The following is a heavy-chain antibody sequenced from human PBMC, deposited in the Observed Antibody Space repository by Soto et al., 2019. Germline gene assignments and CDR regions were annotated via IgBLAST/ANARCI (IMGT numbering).Heavy chain of an antibody. D-gene: IGHD2-21*01. CDR2: NSGSGESA. CDR1: GFTFSSYA. J-gene: IGHJ4*01. CDR3: AKGSRESDTCCGED. Sequence: EVQLLESGGGLVRPGGSLRLSCAASGFTFSSYAMSWVRQAPGKGLEWVLVNSGSGESAYYADSVKGRFTISRDNSRNTLYLQRNSLRVEDTAAYYCAKGSRESDTCCGEDWGRGTLVTVSS. V-gene: IGHV3-23*01.